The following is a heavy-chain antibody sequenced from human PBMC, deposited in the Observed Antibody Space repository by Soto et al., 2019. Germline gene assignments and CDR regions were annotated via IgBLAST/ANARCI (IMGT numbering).Heavy chain of an antibody. J-gene: IGHJ4*02. CDR1: GYTFTSYG. V-gene: IGHV1-18*01. D-gene: IGHD6-19*01. CDR2: ISAYNGNT. CDR3: ARDRSGYSSGWYDGRGYFDY. Sequence: QVQLVQSGAEVKKPGASVKVSCKASGYTFTSYGISWVRQAPGQGLEWMGWISAYNGNTNYAQKRQGRVTMTTDTSTSTAYMELRSLRSDDTAVYYCARDRSGYSSGWYDGRGYFDYWGQGTLVTVSS.